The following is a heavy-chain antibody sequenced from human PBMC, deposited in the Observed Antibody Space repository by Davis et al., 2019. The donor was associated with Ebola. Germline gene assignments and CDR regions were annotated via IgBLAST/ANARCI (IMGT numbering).Heavy chain of an antibody. CDR3: ARAFIVAAGFNWFDP. J-gene: IGHJ5*02. V-gene: IGHV4-39*01. CDR2: IYYSGST. CDR1: GGSISSSSYY. Sequence: MPGGSLRLSCTVSGGSISSSSYYWGWIRQPPGKGLEWIGSIYYSGSTYYNPSLKSRVTISVDTSKNQFSLKLSSVTAADTAVYCCARAFIVAAGFNWFDPWGQGTLVTVSS. D-gene: IGHD6-13*01.